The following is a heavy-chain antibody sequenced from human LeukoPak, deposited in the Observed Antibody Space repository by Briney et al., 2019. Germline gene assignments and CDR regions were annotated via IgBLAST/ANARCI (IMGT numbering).Heavy chain of an antibody. CDR2: IKQDGSEK. D-gene: IGHD4/OR15-4a*01. CDR1: GFTFSNYW. J-gene: IGHJ4*02. CDR3: ARRAGAYSHPYDY. Sequence: PGGSLRLSCTASGFTFSNYWMTWVRQAPGKGLEWVANIKQDGSEKYYVDSVKGRFTISRDNSKNTLYLQMNSLRAEDTAVYYCARRAGAYSHPYDYWGQGTLVTVSS. V-gene: IGHV3-7*03.